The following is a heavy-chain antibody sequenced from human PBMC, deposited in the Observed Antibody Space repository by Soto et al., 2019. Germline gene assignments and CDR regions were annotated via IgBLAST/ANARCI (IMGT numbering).Heavy chain of an antibody. D-gene: IGHD4-17*01. CDR1: GFTFDDDA. J-gene: IGHJ5*02. V-gene: IGHV3-9*01. CDR3: AKDIKATVTTGYNWFDP. Sequence: EVQLVESGGGLVQPGRSLRLSCAASGFTFDDDAMHWVRQAPGKGLEWVSGISWNSGSIGYADSVKGRLTISRDNAKNSLYLQMNSLRAEDTALYYCAKDIKATVTTGYNWFDPWCQGTLVTVSS. CDR2: ISWNSGSI.